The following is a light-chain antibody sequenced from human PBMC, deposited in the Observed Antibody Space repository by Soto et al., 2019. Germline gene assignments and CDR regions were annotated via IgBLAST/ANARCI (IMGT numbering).Light chain of an antibody. J-gene: IGKJ2*01. CDR3: QQSSITPPYT. CDR2: AAS. CDR1: QSIRTY. V-gene: IGKV1-39*01. Sequence: DIQMTQSPSSLSASVGDRVTITCRASQSIRTYLNWYQQKPGKAPKLLIFAASSLQSGVPSRFSGSGSGTDFTLTISSLLPEDFATYYCQQSSITPPYTFGQGTKLEIK.